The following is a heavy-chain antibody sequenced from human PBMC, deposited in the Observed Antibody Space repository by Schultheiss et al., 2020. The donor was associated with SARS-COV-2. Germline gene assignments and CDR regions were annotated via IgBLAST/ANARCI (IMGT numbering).Heavy chain of an antibody. CDR1: GGSFSGYY. V-gene: IGHV4-34*01. Sequence: SETLSLTCAVYGGSFSGYYWGWIRQPPGKGLEWIGEINHSGSTNYNPSLKSRVTISVDTSKNQFSLKLSSVTAADTAVYYCARGDYGSGSYYFDYWGQGALVTVSS. CDR3: ARGDYGSGSYYFDY. CDR2: INHSGST. J-gene: IGHJ4*02. D-gene: IGHD3-10*01.